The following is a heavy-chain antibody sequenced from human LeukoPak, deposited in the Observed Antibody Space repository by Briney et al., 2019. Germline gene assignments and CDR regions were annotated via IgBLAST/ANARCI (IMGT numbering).Heavy chain of an antibody. J-gene: IGHJ4*02. CDR2: IYTSGST. Sequence: SETLSLTCTVSGGSISSYYWSWIRQPAGKGLEGIGRIYTSGSTNYNPSLKSRVTMSVDTSKNQFSLKLSSVPAADTAVYYCAREPWSYQGVFDSWGQGTLVTVSS. CDR3: AREPWSYQGVFDS. CDR1: GGSISSYY. D-gene: IGHD1-26*01. V-gene: IGHV4-4*07.